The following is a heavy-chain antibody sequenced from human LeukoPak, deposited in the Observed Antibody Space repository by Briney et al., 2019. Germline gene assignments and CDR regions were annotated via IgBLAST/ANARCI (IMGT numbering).Heavy chain of an antibody. V-gene: IGHV3-23*01. D-gene: IGHD1-26*01. J-gene: IGHJ4*02. CDR1: GFTFSSYA. CDR2: ISGSGSST. CDR3: AKRAYSGSYSDY. Sequence: GGSLRLSCAASGFTFSSYAMSWVRQAPGKGLEWVSAISGSGSSTYYADSVKGWFTISRDNSKNTLYLQMNSLRAEDTAVYYCAKRAYSGSYSDYWGQGTLVTVSS.